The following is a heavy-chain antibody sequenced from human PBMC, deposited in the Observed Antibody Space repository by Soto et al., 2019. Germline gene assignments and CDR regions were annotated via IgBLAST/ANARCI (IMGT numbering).Heavy chain of an antibody. V-gene: IGHV5-51*01. CDR2: IYPGDSDT. J-gene: IGHJ6*02. CDR3: ARPYGSGVYYGMDV. D-gene: IGHD3-10*01. Sequence: PXESLNISCKGSGYSFTSYWIAWVRQVPGKGLEWMGIIYPGDSDTRYSPSFRGQVSISADKSISTAYLQWSSLKASDTAMYYCARPYGSGVYYGMDVWGQGDTVTVSS. CDR1: GYSFTSYW.